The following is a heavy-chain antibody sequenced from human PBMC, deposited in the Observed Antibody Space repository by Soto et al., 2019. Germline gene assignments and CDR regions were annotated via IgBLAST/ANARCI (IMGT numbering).Heavy chain of an antibody. CDR1: VDSISSSFW. Sequence: SETLSLTCAVSVDSISSSFWWSVVRQPPGKGLEWIGEIYHTESTVYNPSLKSRVTISVDKSKNQFSLNLDSVTAADTAVYYCARYDFGTFDYWGRGILVTVSS. CDR3: ARYDFGTFDY. J-gene: IGHJ4*02. CDR2: IYHTEST. V-gene: IGHV4-4*02. D-gene: IGHD4-17*01.